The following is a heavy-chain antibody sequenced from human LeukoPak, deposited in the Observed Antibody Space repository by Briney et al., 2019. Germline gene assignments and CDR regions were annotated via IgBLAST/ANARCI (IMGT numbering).Heavy chain of an antibody. J-gene: IGHJ4*02. V-gene: IGHV4-39*07. D-gene: IGHD3-10*01. CDR1: GVSISSSSYY. CDR2: IYYSGST. CDR3: ASRITMVRGVLAWGFDY. Sequence: PSETLSLTCTVSGVSISSSSYYWGWIRQPPGKGLEWIGSIYYSGSTYYNPSLKSRVTISVDTSKNQFSLKLSSVTAADTAVYYCASRITMVRGVLAWGFDYWGQGTLVTVSS.